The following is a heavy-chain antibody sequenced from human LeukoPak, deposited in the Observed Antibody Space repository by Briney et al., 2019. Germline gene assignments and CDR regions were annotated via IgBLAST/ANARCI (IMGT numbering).Heavy chain of an antibody. J-gene: IGHJ4*02. V-gene: IGHV3-7*01. D-gene: IGHD3-10*01. CDR1: GFTFSSYW. Sequence: GGSLRLSCAASGFTFSSYWMSWVRQAPGKGLEWVANIKQDGSEKYYVDSVKGRFTISRDNAKNSLYLQMNSLRAEDTAVYYCARIWFGEEQYYLDYWGQGTLVTVSS. CDR2: IKQDGSEK. CDR3: ARIWFGEEQYYLDY.